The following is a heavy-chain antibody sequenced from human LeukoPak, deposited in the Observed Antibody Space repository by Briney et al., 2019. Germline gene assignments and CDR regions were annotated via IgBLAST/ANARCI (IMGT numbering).Heavy chain of an antibody. CDR1: GGSISSSSYY. CDR3: ARETRNYYDSSGYYLVDH. J-gene: IGHJ4*02. D-gene: IGHD3-22*01. Sequence: PSETLSLTCTVSGGSISSSSYYWGWIRQPPGKGLEWIGSIYYRGSTYYNPSLKSRVTISADTSKNQFSLKLSSVTAADTAVYYCARETRNYYDSSGYYLVDHWGQGTLVTVSS. V-gene: IGHV4-39*07. CDR2: IYYRGST.